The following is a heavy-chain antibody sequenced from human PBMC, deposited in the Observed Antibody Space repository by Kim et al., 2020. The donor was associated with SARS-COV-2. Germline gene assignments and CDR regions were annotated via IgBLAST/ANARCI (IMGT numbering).Heavy chain of an antibody. V-gene: IGHV4-59*01. J-gene: IGHJ5*02. CDR3: ARVPWFDP. Sequence: SGSTNYHPSLKSRVTISVDTSKNQFSLKLSSVTAADTAVYYCARVPWFDPWGQGTLVTVSS. CDR2: SGST.